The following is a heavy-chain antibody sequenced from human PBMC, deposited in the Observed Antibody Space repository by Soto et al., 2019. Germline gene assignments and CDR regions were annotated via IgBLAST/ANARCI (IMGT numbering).Heavy chain of an antibody. CDR1: GVTLSSYT. CDR2: ISSNGGTT. Sequence: GGSPRLSCSAPGVTLSSYTINWVPQAPGKGLEYVSAISSNGGTTYYANSVKGRFTISRDNSKNTLYLQMGSLRAEDMAVYYCAREKMTTVANYYYHYMDVWGKGTTVTVSS. CDR3: AREKMTTVANYYYHYMDV. D-gene: IGHD4-4*01. V-gene: IGHV3-64*01. J-gene: IGHJ6*03.